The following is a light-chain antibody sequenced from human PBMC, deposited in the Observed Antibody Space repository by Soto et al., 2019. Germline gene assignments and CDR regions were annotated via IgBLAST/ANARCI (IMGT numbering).Light chain of an antibody. CDR2: EVS. V-gene: IGLV2-8*01. CDR3: SSYAGSNTVV. Sequence: QSALTQPPSASGSPGQSVTISCTGTSSDVGGYNFVSWYQQHPGKAPKVMIYEVSKRPSGVPDRISGSKSGNTASLTVSGLQAEDEADYYCSSYAGSNTVVFGGGTKLTVL. CDR1: SSDVGGYNF. J-gene: IGLJ2*01.